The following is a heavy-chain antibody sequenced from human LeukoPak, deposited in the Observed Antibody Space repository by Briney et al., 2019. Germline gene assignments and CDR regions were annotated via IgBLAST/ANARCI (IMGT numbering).Heavy chain of an antibody. V-gene: IGHV3-7*01. CDR2: IKQDGSEK. J-gene: IGHJ6*03. CDR1: GFTFSSYW. CDR3: ARDRLYDFWSAIYYYYYYMDV. Sequence: GGSLRLSCAASGFTFSSYWMSWVRQAPGKGLEWVANIKQDGSEKYYVDSVKGRFTISRDNAKNSLYLQMNSLRAEDTAVYYCARDRLYDFWSAIYYYYYYMDVWGKGTTVTVSS. D-gene: IGHD3-3*01.